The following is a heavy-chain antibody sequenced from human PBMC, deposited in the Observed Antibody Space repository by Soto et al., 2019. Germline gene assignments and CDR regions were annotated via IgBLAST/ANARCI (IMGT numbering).Heavy chain of an antibody. V-gene: IGHV1-18*01. J-gene: IGHJ4*02. Sequence: QLQLVQSGAEAKKPGASVKVSCKASGYTFPTSTISWVRQAPGQGLEWMGWIKAYSGNTNYAQKSQGRVTMTTDTSTNTAYMELRSLTTVDTAIYYCAIADYGDDDYWGQGTLVTVSS. CDR1: GYTFPTST. D-gene: IGHD4-17*01. CDR3: AIADYGDDDY. CDR2: IKAYSGNT.